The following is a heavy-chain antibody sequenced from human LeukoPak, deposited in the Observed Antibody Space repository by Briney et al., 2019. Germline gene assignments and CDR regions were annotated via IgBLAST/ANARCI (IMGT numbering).Heavy chain of an antibody. Sequence: ASVKVSCKASGGTFSSYAISWVRQAPGQGLEWMGGIIPIFGTANYAQKFQGRVTITADESTSTAYMELSSLRSEDTAVYYCAKDASIAVTGNYFPGDYFDYWGQGTLVTVSS. V-gene: IGHV1-69*13. D-gene: IGHD6-19*01. CDR3: AKDASIAVTGNYFPGDYFDY. CDR1: GGTFSSYA. J-gene: IGHJ4*02. CDR2: IIPIFGTA.